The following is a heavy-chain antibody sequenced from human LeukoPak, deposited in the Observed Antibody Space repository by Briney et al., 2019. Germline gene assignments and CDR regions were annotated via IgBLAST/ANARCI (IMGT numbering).Heavy chain of an antibody. CDR2: INPNSGDT. D-gene: IGHD4-17*01. CDR3: VRGLRTTVTTFWFDP. Sequence: ASVKVSCKASGYTFTGYYMHWVRQAPGQGLEWMGWINPNSGDTNYSQKFQGRVSMTRDTSINTAYMELSRLTSDDTAVYYCVRGLRTTVTTFWFDPWGQGTLVTVSS. V-gene: IGHV1-2*02. J-gene: IGHJ5*02. CDR1: GYTFTGYY.